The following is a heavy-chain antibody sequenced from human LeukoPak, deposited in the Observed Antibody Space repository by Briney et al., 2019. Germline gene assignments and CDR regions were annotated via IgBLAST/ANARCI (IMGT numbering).Heavy chain of an antibody. Sequence: SETLSLTCAVYGGSFSGYYWSWIRQPPGKGLEWIGETNHSGSTNYNPSLKSRVTKSVDTSKNQFSLKLSSVTAADTAVYYCARKSPPDYSGMDVWGQGTTVTVSS. V-gene: IGHV4-34*01. CDR3: ARKSPPDYSGMDV. J-gene: IGHJ6*02. CDR2: TNHSGST. CDR1: GGSFSGYY.